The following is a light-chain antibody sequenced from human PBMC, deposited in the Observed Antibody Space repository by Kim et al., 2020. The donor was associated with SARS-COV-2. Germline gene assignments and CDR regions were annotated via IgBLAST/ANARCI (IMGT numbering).Light chain of an antibody. CDR1: AGAGTSGQY. J-gene: IGLJ2*01. CDR3: LLFYSGAGI. Sequence: PGETVTRPCGCSAGAGTSGQYSYWLQQNPGQAPRTLIFHTTNRHSCTPARFSGSLLGGKAALTRSGAQPEDEAEYYCLLFYSGAGIFGGGTQLTVL. CDR2: HTT. V-gene: IGLV7-46*01.